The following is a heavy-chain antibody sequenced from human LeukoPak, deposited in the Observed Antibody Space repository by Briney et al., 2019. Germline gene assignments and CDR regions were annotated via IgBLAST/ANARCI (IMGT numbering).Heavy chain of an antibody. Sequence: SETLSLTCAVYGGSFSGYYWSWIRQPPGKGLEWIGEINHSGSTNYNPSLKSRVTISGDTSKNQFSLKLSSVTAADTAVYYCAILAPPYYNDSSGPDYWGKETLATVSS. CDR3: AILAPPYYNDSSGPDY. D-gene: IGHD3-22*01. CDR1: GGSFSGYY. CDR2: INHSGST. J-gene: IGHJ4*02. V-gene: IGHV4-34*01.